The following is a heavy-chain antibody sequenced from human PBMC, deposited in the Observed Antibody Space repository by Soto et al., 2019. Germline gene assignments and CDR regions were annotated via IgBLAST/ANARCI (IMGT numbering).Heavy chain of an antibody. D-gene: IGHD5-18*01. CDR1: GFTVNNKY. Sequence: EVQLVESGGGLVQPGGCLRLSCAASGFTVNNKYMSWVRQAPGKGLECISIIYTGGSTYYADSVKGRFTISRHNSINTLYLQMNSLRTEDTAVYYFAIGRGYSYGYPDYWGQGTLVSVSS. CDR3: AIGRGYSYGYPDY. CDR2: IYTGGST. V-gene: IGHV3-53*04. J-gene: IGHJ4*02.